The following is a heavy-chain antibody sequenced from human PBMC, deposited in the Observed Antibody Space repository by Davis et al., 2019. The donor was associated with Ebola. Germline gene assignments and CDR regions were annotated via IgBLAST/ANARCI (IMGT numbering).Heavy chain of an antibody. CDR2: MNPNSGNT. Sequence: ASVKVTCKASGYTFTSYDINWVRQATGQGLEWMGWMNPNSGNTGYAQKFQGRVTMTRNTSISTAYMELSSLGSEDTAVYYCARDRDYVWVSYHKLVYWGQGTLVTVSS. J-gene: IGHJ4*02. D-gene: IGHD3-16*01. CDR3: ARDRDYVWVSYHKLVY. CDR1: GYTFTSYD. V-gene: IGHV1-8*01.